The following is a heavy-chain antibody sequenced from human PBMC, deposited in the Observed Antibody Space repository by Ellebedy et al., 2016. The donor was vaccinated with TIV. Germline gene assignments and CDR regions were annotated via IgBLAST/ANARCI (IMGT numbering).Heavy chain of an antibody. CDR2: IKQDGSEK. CDR3: ARLVPTYDSSGRAFDY. D-gene: IGHD3-22*01. J-gene: IGHJ4*02. Sequence: PGGSLRLSCAASGFTFSRYWISWIRQAPGKGLEWVANIKQDGSEKYYVDSVKGLFTISRDNAKNSLYLQMNSLRVEDTAVYYCARLVPTYDSSGRAFDYWGQGTLVTVSS. V-gene: IGHV3-7*03. CDR1: GFTFSRYW.